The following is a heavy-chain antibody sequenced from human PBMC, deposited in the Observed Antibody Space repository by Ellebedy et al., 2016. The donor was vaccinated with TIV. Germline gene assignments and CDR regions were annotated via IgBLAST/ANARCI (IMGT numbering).Heavy chain of an antibody. Sequence: ASVKVSCKASGGTFSSYAISWVRQAPGQGLEWMGGIIPIFGTANYAQKFQGRVTITADESTSTAYMELSSLRSEDTAVYYCARFVRKSAAGLDYWGQGTLVTVSS. V-gene: IGHV1-69*13. D-gene: IGHD6-13*01. CDR2: IIPIFGTA. CDR1: GGTFSSYA. CDR3: ARFVRKSAAGLDY. J-gene: IGHJ4*02.